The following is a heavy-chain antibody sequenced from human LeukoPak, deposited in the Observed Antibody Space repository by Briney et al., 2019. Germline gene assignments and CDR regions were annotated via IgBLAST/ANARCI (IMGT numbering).Heavy chain of an antibody. CDR2: INPNSGGT. CDR1: GYTFSSYG. J-gene: IGHJ4*02. CDR3: ARAPRYCSGGSCFDY. V-gene: IGHV1-2*02. Sequence: ASVKVSCKASGYTFSSYGINWVRQAPGEGLEWMGWINPNSGGTNYAQKFQGRVTMTRDTSISTAYMELSRLRSDDTAVYYCARAPRYCSGGSCFDYWGQGTLVTVSS. D-gene: IGHD2-15*01.